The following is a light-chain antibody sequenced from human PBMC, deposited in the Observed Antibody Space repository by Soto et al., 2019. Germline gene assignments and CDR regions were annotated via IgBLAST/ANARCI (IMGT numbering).Light chain of an antibody. CDR2: AAS. J-gene: IGKJ1*01. CDR1: QGISSY. Sequence: VIWLIQSPSLLSASTGARVTIRFQMSQGISSYLAWYQQKPGKAPELLIYAASTLQSGVPSRFSGSGSGTDFTLTISSLQPEDFATYYCQQIYSTPSTFGQGTKVDIK. CDR3: QQIYSTPST. V-gene: IGKV1D-8*03.